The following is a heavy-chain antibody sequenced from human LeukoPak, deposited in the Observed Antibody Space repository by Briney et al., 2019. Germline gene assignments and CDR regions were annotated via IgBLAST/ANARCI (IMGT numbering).Heavy chain of an antibody. V-gene: IGHV1-46*01. D-gene: IGHD6-19*01. CDR3: AREPGVAAAAVPFDY. CDR2: ISPSDTTT. J-gene: IGHJ4*02. Sequence: ASAKISCKASGYTFSSYYLHWVRQAPGQGLEWVGLISPSDTTTEYVEKFQGRVTMTMDTSTSTAYMELKSLTADDTAIYYCAREPGVAAAAVPFDYWGQGTLVTVSS. CDR1: GYTFSSYY.